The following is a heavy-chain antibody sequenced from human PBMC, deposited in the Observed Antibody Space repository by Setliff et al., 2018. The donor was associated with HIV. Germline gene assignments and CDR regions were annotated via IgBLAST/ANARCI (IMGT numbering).Heavy chain of an antibody. CDR2: INTDGSST. D-gene: IGHD1-1*01. Sequence: PGGSLRLSCAASGFTFSTTWMYWVRQAPGKGLVWVSRINTDGSSTTYADSVKGRFTISRDNAKNTLYLQMNSLRAEDTAVYYCARARGTNWPFDYWGQGTLGTVSS. CDR1: GFTFSTTW. CDR3: ARARGTNWPFDY. J-gene: IGHJ4*02. V-gene: IGHV3-74*01.